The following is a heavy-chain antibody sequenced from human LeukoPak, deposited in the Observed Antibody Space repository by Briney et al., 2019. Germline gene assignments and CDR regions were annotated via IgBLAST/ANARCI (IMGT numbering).Heavy chain of an antibody. D-gene: IGHD1-26*01. CDR1: GGTFSSYA. Sequence: SVNVSFTASGGTFSSYAISWVRQAPGQGLEWMGGIIPIFGTAIYAQKFQGRVTITADESTSTAYMELSSLRSEDTAVYYCALERAVGATIPWFDPWGQGTLVTVSS. J-gene: IGHJ5*02. CDR2: IIPIFGTA. V-gene: IGHV1-69*13. CDR3: ALERAVGATIPWFDP.